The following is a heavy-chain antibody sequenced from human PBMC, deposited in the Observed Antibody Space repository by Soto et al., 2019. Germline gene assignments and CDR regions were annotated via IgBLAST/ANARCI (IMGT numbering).Heavy chain of an antibody. CDR2: IYYSGST. CDR3: AGGRPSSGNYPWYFDY. Sequence: QVQLQESGPGLVKPSETLSLTCTVSGGSISSYYWSWIRQPPGKGLEWIGYIYYSGSTSYNPSLTSPVNIAVNKPKYQFSLKLLSLTAADTALYYCAGGRPSSGNYPWYFDYWGQGTLVTVSS. D-gene: IGHD3-22*01. J-gene: IGHJ4*02. V-gene: IGHV4-59*01. CDR1: GGSISSYY.